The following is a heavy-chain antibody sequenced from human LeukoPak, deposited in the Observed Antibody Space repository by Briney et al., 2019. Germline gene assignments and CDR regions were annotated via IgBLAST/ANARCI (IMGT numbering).Heavy chain of an antibody. J-gene: IGHJ6*02. V-gene: IGHV3-74*01. CDR3: ARDRWVAADFHYYYAMDV. CDR1: GFTFKDYW. Sequence: HSGGSLRLSCAASGFTFKDYWMHWVRQPPGKGLVWVSRINGDGGSTNYADSVKGRFTISRDNAKNTLYLQVNSLRVEDTAIYYCARDRWVAADFHYYYAMDVWGQGTTVTVSS. CDR2: INGDGGST. D-gene: IGHD6-25*01.